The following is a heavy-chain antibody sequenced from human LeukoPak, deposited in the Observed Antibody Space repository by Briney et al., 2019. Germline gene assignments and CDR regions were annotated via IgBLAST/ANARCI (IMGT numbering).Heavy chain of an antibody. Sequence: GGSLRLSCVASGFTFSSYSMNWVRQAPGKGLEWVSSISSSSSYIYYADSVKGRFTISRDNAKNSLYLQMNSLRAEDTAVYYCARGVGFELPDYWGQGTLVTVSS. CDR1: GFTFSSYS. CDR2: ISSSSSYI. V-gene: IGHV3-21*01. D-gene: IGHD1-26*01. CDR3: ARGVGFELPDY. J-gene: IGHJ4*02.